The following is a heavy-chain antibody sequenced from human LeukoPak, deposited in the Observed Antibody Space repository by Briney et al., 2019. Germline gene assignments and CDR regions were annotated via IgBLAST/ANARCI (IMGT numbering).Heavy chain of an antibody. V-gene: IGHV3-30*18. CDR1: GFTFSSYG. D-gene: IGHD1-26*01. Sequence: GGSLRLSCAASGFTFSSYGMHRVRQAPGKGLEWVAVISYDGSNKYYADSVKGRFTISRDNSKNTLYLQMNSLRAEDTAVYYCAKASGSYGADDAFDIWGQGTMVTVSS. CDR3: AKASGSYGADDAFDI. J-gene: IGHJ3*02. CDR2: ISYDGSNK.